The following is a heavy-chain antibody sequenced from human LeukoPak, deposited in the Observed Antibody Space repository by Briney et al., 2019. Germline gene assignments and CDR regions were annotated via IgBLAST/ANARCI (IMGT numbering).Heavy chain of an antibody. J-gene: IGHJ4*02. CDR3: AREYSSSSGDY. V-gene: IGHV1-8*03. CDR1: GYTFTGYY. CDR2: MNPNSGNT. D-gene: IGHD6-6*01. Sequence: ASVKVSCKASGYTFTGYYTHWVRQAPGQGLEWMGWMNPNSGNTGYAQKFQGRVTITRNTSISTAYMELSSLRSEDTAVYYCAREYSSSSGDYWGQGTLVTVSS.